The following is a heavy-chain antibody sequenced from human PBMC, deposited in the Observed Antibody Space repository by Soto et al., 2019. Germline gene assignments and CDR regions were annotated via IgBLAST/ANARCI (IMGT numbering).Heavy chain of an antibody. CDR1: GFTFSSYA. D-gene: IGHD3-3*01. Sequence: GESLKISCAASGFTFSSYAMHWVRQAPGKGLEWVAVISYDGSNKYYADSVKGRFTISRDNSKNTLYLQMNSLRAEDTAVYYCARDTPIFGVVTGGLDYWGQGTLVTVSS. CDR2: ISYDGSNK. J-gene: IGHJ4*02. CDR3: ARDTPIFGVVTGGLDY. V-gene: IGHV3-30-3*01.